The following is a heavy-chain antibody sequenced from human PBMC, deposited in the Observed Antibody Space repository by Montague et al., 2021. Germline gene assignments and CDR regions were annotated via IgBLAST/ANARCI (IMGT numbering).Heavy chain of an antibody. V-gene: IGHV4-30-4*01. CDR2: IYSSGTT. D-gene: IGHD2-8*01. CDR3: ARDNCSDGVCFLDY. Sequence: SQTLSLTCTVSGGSIRSDDYYWNWIRQPPGEGLEWIGYIYSSGTTYYNPSLKSRPSMSVDTSKNQFSLKLTSVTAADTAVYYCARDNCSDGVCFLDYWGQGTPVAVSS. CDR1: GGSIRSDDYY. J-gene: IGHJ4*02.